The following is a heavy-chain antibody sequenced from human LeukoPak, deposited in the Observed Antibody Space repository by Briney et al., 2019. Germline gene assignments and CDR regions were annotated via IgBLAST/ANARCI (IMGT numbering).Heavy chain of an antibody. CDR2: ISSSRSYI. CDR3: AREKRGYSYGHTDYYYYYGMDV. CDR1: GFTFSSYS. Sequence: GGSLRLSCAASGFTFSSYSMNWVRQAPGKGLEWVSSISSSRSYIYYADSVKGRFTISRDNAKNSLYLQMNSLRAEDTAVYYCAREKRGYSYGHTDYYYYYGMDVWGQGTTVTISS. V-gene: IGHV3-21*01. J-gene: IGHJ6*02. D-gene: IGHD5-18*01.